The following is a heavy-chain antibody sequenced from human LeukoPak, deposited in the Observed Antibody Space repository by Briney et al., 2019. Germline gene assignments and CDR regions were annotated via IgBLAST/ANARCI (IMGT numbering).Heavy chain of an antibody. CDR2: IGPTGTDR. Sequence: GGSLRLSCAASGFTFSSCGFNWVRQAPGKGPEWVSSIGPTGTDRYYADSVRGRFTISRDNAKNSMYLQMDSLRDEDTAVYYCATETIGRHYDYWGQGTLLTVSS. V-gene: IGHV3-21*01. D-gene: IGHD1-14*01. J-gene: IGHJ4*02. CDR3: ATETIGRHYDY. CDR1: GFTFSSCG.